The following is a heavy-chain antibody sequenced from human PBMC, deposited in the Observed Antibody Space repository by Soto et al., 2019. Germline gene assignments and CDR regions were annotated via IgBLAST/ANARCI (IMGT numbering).Heavy chain of an antibody. CDR3: ARAAYYDFWSGYYSNSPTFDY. CDR2: IWYDGSNK. CDR1: GFTFSSYG. V-gene: IGHV3-33*01. Sequence: PGGSLRLSCAASGFTFSSYGMHWVRQAPGKGLEWVAVIWYDGSNKYYADSVKGRFTISRDNSKNTLYLQMNSLRAEDTAVYYCARAAYYDFWSGYYSNSPTFDYWGQGTLVTVSS. D-gene: IGHD3-3*01. J-gene: IGHJ4*02.